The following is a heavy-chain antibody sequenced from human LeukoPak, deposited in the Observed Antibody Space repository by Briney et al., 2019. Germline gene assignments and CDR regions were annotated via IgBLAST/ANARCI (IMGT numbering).Heavy chain of an antibody. CDR3: ATARGSYPVDY. J-gene: IGHJ4*02. D-gene: IGHD1-26*01. CDR1: GGSISSSSYY. V-gene: IGHV4-39*07. CDR2: IYYSGST. Sequence: PSETLSLTCTVSGGSISSSSYYWGWIRQPPGKGLEWTGSIYYSGSTYYNPSLKSRVTISVDTSKNQFSLKLSSVTAADTAVYYCATARGSYPVDYWGQGTLVTVSS.